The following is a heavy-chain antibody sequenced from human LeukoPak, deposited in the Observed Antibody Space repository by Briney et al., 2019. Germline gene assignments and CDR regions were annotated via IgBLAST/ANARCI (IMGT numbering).Heavy chain of an antibody. J-gene: IGHJ5*02. Sequence: QPGGSLRLSCAASGFTFSAYWMHWVRQAPGKGLVWVSRIKGDGSGASYADSVKGRFTISRDNAKNTLYLEMNSLRGDDTAVYYCACTSRPIDAWGQGTLVTVSS. D-gene: IGHD2-8*01. CDR2: IKGDGSGA. CDR3: ACTSRPIDA. V-gene: IGHV3-74*01. CDR1: GFTFSAYW.